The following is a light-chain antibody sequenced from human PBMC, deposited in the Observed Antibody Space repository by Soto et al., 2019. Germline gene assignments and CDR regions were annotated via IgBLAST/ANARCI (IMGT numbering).Light chain of an antibody. CDR3: QQYNNGPPWT. V-gene: IGKV3-15*01. CDR2: GAS. Sequence: EIVMTQSPATLYVSPGVRATLYCRARQSVSSNLAWYQQKPCQAPSLLIYGASTRATGIPSRVSGSGSGTEFNLTISSLQSEDFAVYYCQQYNNGPPWTFGQGTKVDIK. J-gene: IGKJ1*01. CDR1: QSVSSN.